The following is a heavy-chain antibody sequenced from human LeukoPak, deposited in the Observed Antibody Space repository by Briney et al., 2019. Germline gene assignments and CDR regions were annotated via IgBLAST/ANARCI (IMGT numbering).Heavy chain of an antibody. CDR1: GGSISNYY. V-gene: IGHV4-59*08. D-gene: IGHD3-10*01. J-gene: IGHJ6*02. CDR3: ARQASGDLYGMDV. CDR2: IYYSGST. Sequence: SETLSLTCTVSGGSISNYYWSWIRRPPGKGLEWIGYIYYSGSTNYNPSLKSRVTISVDTSKNQFSLKLSSVTAADTAVYYCARQASGDLYGMDVWGQGTTVTVSS.